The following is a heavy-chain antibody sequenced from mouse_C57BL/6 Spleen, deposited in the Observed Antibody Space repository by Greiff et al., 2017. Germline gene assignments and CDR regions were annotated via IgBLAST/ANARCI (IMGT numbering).Heavy chain of an antibody. D-gene: IGHD4-1*01. V-gene: IGHV5-17*01. J-gene: IGHJ1*03. CDR3: AKTGPPWYFDV. CDR2: ISSGSSTI. CDR1: GFTFSDYG. Sequence: EVQLVESGGGLVKPGGSLKLSCAASGFTFSDYGMHWVRQAPEKGLEWVAYISSGSSTIYYADTVKGRFTISRDNAKNTLFLQMTSLRSEDTAMYYCAKTGPPWYFDVWGTGTTVTVSS.